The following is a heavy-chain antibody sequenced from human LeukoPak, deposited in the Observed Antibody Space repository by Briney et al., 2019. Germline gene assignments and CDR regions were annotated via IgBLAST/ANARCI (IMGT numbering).Heavy chain of an antibody. CDR3: AKDSDTPGCFDY. Sequence: GGSLRLSCAASGDTFSKNAMNWVRQAPGKGLEWVSGISGSGSSTYYADSVKGRFTISRDNSKNTLYLQMTSLRAEDTAMYYCAKDSDTPGCFDYWGQGTPVTVSS. J-gene: IGHJ4*02. D-gene: IGHD2-2*02. CDR2: ISGSGSST. CDR1: GDTFSKNA. V-gene: IGHV3-23*01.